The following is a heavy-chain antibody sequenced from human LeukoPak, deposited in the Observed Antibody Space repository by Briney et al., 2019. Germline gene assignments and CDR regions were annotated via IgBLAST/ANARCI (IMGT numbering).Heavy chain of an antibody. CDR1: GGSISSIYYY. Sequence: PSETLSLTCSVSGGSISSIYYYWGWVRQPPGKGLEWIGNTYYSGSTFYNPSLKSRVTISVDTSKNQFSLKLNSVTAADTAVYYCASYMRGGPPLLSSRIWGQGTMVTVSS. CDR3: ASYMRGGPPLLSSRI. D-gene: IGHD5/OR15-5a*01. J-gene: IGHJ3*01. CDR2: TYYSGST. V-gene: IGHV4-39*07.